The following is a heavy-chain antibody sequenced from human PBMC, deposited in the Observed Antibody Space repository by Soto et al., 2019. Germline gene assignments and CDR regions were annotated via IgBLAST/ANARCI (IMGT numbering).Heavy chain of an antibody. V-gene: IGHV3-23*01. CDR1: GFTFSSYA. J-gene: IGHJ6*02. CDR3: AKGGSSTSRFRYGMDV. D-gene: IGHD2-2*01. Sequence: PGGSLRLSCAASGFTFSSYAMSWVRQAPGKGLEWVSAISGSGGSTYYADSVKGRFTISRDNSKNTLYLQMNSLRAEDTAVYYCAKGGSSTSRFRYGMDVWGQGTTVTVSS. CDR2: ISGSGGST.